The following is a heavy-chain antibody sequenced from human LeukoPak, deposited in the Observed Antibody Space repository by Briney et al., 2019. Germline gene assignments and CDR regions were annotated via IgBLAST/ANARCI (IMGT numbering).Heavy chain of an antibody. D-gene: IGHD3-3*01. V-gene: IGHV4-59*01. Sequence: SETLSLTCTVSGVSISSYYWSWIRQPPGKGLEWIGYIYYSGSTNYDPSLKSRVTISVDTSKNQFSLKLSSVTAADTAVYYCARALVFNYYDFWSGYYHWFDPWGQGTLVTVSS. CDR3: ARALVFNYYDFWSGYYHWFDP. J-gene: IGHJ5*02. CDR2: IYYSGST. CDR1: GVSISSYY.